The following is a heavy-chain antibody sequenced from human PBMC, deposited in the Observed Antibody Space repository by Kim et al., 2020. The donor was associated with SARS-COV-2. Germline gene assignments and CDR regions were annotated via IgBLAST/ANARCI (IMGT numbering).Heavy chain of an antibody. Sequence: KFHGRVTITRDTSARTAYMELSSLRSEDTAVYYCASGGYIAAAGFDAFDIWGQGTMVTVSS. V-gene: IGHV1-3*01. J-gene: IGHJ3*02. CDR3: ASGGYIAAAGFDAFDI. D-gene: IGHD6-13*01.